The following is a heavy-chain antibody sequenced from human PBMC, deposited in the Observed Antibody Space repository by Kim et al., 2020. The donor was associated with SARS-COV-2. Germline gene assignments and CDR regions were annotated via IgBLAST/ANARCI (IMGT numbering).Heavy chain of an antibody. V-gene: IGHV3-23*01. CDR1: GFTFGTYA. D-gene: IGHD1-1*01. CDR3: VKDRGNWFRSFDC. J-gene: IGHJ4*02. Sequence: GGSLRLSCAASGFTFGTYAMTWVRQAPGKGLEWVSAISALGPNTNYADSVKGRFTISRDNSKNTLYLQMNTLRAEDTAVYYCVKDRGNWFRSFDCWGQGTLVTVSS. CDR2: ISALGPNT.